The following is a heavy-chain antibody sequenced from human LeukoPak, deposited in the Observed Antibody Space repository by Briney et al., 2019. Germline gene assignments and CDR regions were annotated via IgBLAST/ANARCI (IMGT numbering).Heavy chain of an antibody. J-gene: IGHJ4*02. Sequence: SETLSLTCTVSGGSISSGYYWGWIRQPPGKGLEWIGSIYHSGSNYYNTSLKSRVTISVDTSKNQFSLKLTSVTAADTAVYYCARDGVPYDFWGQGTLVTVSS. CDR3: ARDGVPYDF. V-gene: IGHV4-38-2*02. CDR1: GGSISSGYY. CDR2: IYHSGSN. D-gene: IGHD3-16*01.